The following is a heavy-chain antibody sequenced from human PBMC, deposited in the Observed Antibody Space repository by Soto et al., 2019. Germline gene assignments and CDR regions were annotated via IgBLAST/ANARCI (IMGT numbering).Heavy chain of an antibody. CDR3: ATRRHSSSWDYYYYYGMDV. CDR2: IYYSGST. CDR1: GGSISSSSYY. J-gene: IGHJ6*02. V-gene: IGHV4-39*01. Sequence: SETLSLTCTVSGGSISSSSYYWGWIRQPPGKGLEWIGIIYYSGSTYYNPSLKSRVTISVDTSKNLFSLKLSSVTAADTAVYYCATRRHSSSWDYYYYYGMDVWGQGTTVTVSS. D-gene: IGHD6-13*01.